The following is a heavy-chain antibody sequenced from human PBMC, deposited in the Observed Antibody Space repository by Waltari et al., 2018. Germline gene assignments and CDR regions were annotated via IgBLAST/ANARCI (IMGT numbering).Heavy chain of an antibody. D-gene: IGHD2-2*01. CDR2: ISSTSRYI. J-gene: IGHJ3*01. V-gene: IGHV3-21*01. CDR1: GFTFSRYN. CDR3: ARDQLLTAFDL. Sequence: EVQLVESGGGLVTPVGSLRPSCAPSGFTFSRYNFNWVRQAPGKGLEWVSSISSTSRYIYYTDSLKGRFTISRENAKNSLFLQMNSLRAEDTAVYYCARDQLLTAFDLWGQGTMVTVSS.